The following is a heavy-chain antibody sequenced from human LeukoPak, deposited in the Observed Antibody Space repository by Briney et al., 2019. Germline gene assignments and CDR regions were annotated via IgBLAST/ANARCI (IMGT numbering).Heavy chain of an antibody. D-gene: IGHD4-23*01. V-gene: IGHV4-61*01. CDR1: GGSVSSGSYY. CDR2: IYYSGST. CDR3: ARGGDHYGGNYAFDI. Sequence: PSETLSLTCTVSGGSVSSGSYYWSWIRQPPGKGLEWIGYIYYSGSTNYNPSLKSRVTISVDTSKNQFSLKLSSVTAADTAVYYCARGGDHYGGNYAFDIWGQGTMVTVSS. J-gene: IGHJ3*02.